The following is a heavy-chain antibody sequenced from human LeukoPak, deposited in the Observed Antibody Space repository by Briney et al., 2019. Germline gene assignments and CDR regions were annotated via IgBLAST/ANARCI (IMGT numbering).Heavy chain of an antibody. J-gene: IGHJ4*02. CDR1: GYTFTGYY. Sequence: GASVKVSCKASGYTFTGYYMHWVRQAPGQGLEWMGWINPNSGGTNYAQKFQGRVTITADESTSTAYMELSSLRSEDTAVYYCAKGHTDYGTGFDCWGQGTLVIVSS. V-gene: IGHV1-2*02. CDR3: AKGHTDYGTGFDC. D-gene: IGHD4-17*01. CDR2: INPNSGGT.